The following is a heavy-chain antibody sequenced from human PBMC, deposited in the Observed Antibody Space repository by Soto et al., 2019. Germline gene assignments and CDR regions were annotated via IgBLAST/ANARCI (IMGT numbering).Heavy chain of an antibody. CDR2: ISPYSGKT. D-gene: IGHD3-22*01. Sequence: QIQLVQSGNEVRKPGASAKVSCKTSGYTFTNNNVCWVRQTPGQGLEWMGWISPYSGKTNYARKFKDRDTMNTDTSTSTVYMELTSLTYDDTAVYYCAREGLLLLPDYWGQGALVTVYS. CDR1: GYTFTNNN. CDR3: AREGLLLLPDY. V-gene: IGHV1-18*01. J-gene: IGHJ4*02.